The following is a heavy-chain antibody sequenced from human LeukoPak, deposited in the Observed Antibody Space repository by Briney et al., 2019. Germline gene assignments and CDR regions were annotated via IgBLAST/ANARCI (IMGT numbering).Heavy chain of an antibody. Sequence: PGGSLRLSCAASGFTFSSYWMSWVRQAPGKGLEWVASIKQDGSEKYYVDSVKGRFTISRDNAKNSLFLQMNTLRAEDTAVYYCARGGAARPDYWGRGMLVSVSS. CDR3: ARGGAARPDY. V-gene: IGHV3-7*01. CDR2: IKQDGSEK. J-gene: IGHJ4*02. CDR1: GFTFSSYW. D-gene: IGHD6-6*01.